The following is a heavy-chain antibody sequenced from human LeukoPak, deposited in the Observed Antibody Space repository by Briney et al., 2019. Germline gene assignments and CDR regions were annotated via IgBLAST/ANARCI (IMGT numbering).Heavy chain of an antibody. V-gene: IGHV3-23*01. CDR2: IRGQSDT. CDR3: RGHGSNSC. Sequence: GGPLRLSDAAPGFTLTINAMSWFGQAPGKGVEWISDIRGQSDTYYAQSGKGRFTFARHNSKNSLYLQMNRLRADDTTIYYARGHGSNSCCGPGPQDTVS. D-gene: IGHD4-23*01. CDR1: GFTLTINA. J-gene: IGHJ4*02.